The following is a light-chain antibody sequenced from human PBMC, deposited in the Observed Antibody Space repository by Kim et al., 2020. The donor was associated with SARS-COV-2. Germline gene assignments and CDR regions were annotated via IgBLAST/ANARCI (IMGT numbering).Light chain of an antibody. CDR1: SCNIGAGYD. J-gene: IGLJ3*02. CDR2: ADT. Sequence: VTNSYPGSSCNIGAGYDVHWYQHLPGTAPKLLIYADTNRPSGVPDRFSGSKSGTSASLAITGLQAEDEADYYCQSYDTSLSGSVFGGGTQLTVL. V-gene: IGLV1-40*01. CDR3: QSYDTSLSGSV.